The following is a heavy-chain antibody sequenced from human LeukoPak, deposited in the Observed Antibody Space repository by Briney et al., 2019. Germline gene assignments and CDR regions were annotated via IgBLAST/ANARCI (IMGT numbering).Heavy chain of an antibody. J-gene: IGHJ4*02. V-gene: IGHV3-43*02. D-gene: IGHD3-22*01. CDR3: AKYFDSSGYYYSFDY. Sequence: PGGSLRLSCAASGFTFDDYAMHWVRQAPGKGLEWVSLISGDGGSTYYADSVKGRFTISRDNSKNSLYLQMNSLRTEDTALYYCAKYFDSSGYYYSFDYWGQGTLVTVSS. CDR2: ISGDGGST. CDR1: GFTFDDYA.